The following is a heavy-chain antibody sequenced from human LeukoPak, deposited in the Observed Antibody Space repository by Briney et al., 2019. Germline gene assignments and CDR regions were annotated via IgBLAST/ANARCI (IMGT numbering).Heavy chain of an antibody. J-gene: IGHJ4*02. CDR2: IYTSGST. D-gene: IGHD4-17*01. CDR1: GGSISSYY. Sequence: SETLSLTCTVSGGSISSYYWSWIRQPAGKGLEWIGRIYTSGSTNYNPSLKSRVTMSVDTSKNQFSLKLSSVTAAEPSVLYFRGDETVNRFRGRYSFFDLGRQGTLLTVS. CDR3: RGDETVNRFRGRYSFFDL. V-gene: IGHV4-4*07.